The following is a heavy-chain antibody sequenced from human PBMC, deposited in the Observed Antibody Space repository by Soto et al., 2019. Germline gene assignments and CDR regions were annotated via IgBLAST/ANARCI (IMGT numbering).Heavy chain of an antibody. D-gene: IGHD6-13*01. Sequence: QITLKESGPTLVTPTQTLTLTCTFSGFSLTSGVVVLGWIRQPPGEALEWLALIYWNDEQYYNPSLRNRLTIARDNSQNQVGLTMTNLDPLDTATYSSSLRLTGPSWYDVWGQGTTVTDYS. CDR1: GFSLTSGVVV. V-gene: IGHV2-5*01. J-gene: IGHJ6*02. CDR2: IYWNDEQ. CDR3: SLRLTGPSWYDV.